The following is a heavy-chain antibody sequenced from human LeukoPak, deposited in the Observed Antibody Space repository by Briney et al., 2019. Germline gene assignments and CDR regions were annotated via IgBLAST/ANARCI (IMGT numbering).Heavy chain of an antibody. CDR1: GGSISSGDYY. J-gene: IGHJ3*02. CDR2: IYYSGST. Sequence: PSQNLSLNCTVSGGSISSGDYYWRWIRQPPGKGLEWIGYIYYSGSTYYNPSLKSRVTISVDTSKNQFSLKLSSVTAADTAVYYCATTEPLSMIPIWGQGTMVTVSS. D-gene: IGHD3-16*01. CDR3: ATTEPLSMIPI. V-gene: IGHV4-30-4*01.